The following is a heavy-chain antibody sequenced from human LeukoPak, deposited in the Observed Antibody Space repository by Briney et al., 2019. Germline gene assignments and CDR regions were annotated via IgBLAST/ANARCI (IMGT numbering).Heavy chain of an antibody. V-gene: IGHV1-69*06. J-gene: IGHJ1*01. Sequence: SVKVSCKPSGYTFTGYYIHWVRQAPGQGLEWMGGIIPIFGTANYAQKFQGRVTITADKSTSTAYMELSSLRSEDTAVYYCARSRDGYNWRYFQHWGQGTLVTVSS. D-gene: IGHD5-24*01. CDR1: GYTFTGYY. CDR3: ARSRDGYNWRYFQH. CDR2: IIPIFGTA.